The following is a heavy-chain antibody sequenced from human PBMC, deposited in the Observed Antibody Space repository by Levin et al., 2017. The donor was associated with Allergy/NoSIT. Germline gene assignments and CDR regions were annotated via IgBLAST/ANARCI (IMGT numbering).Heavy chain of an antibody. J-gene: IGHJ6*03. CDR2: IYYTGST. V-gene: IGHV4-39*01. D-gene: IGHD6-19*01. CDR1: GGSITSRSFY. CDR3: ARQGRDSSGWERRGGYYYMDV. Sequence: SETLSLTCTVSGGSITSRSFYWGWVRQPPGMGLEWIGSIYYTGSTYYNPSLKSRVTISTDTSKNHFSLRLSSVTAADTAEDYCARQGRDSSGWERRGGYYYMDVWGQGTTVTVSS.